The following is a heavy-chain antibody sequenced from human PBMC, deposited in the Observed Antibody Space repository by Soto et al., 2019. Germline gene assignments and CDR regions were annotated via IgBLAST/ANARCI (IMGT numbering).Heavy chain of an antibody. CDR2: INPNGGST. CDR1: GYTFINYY. D-gene: IGHD6-19*01. V-gene: IGHV1-46*01. CDR3: AREKGLVRRNDPFDI. J-gene: IGHJ3*02. Sequence: QVQLVQSGAEVKKPGASVKVSCKASGYTFINYYMHWVRQAPGQGLERMGIINPNGGSTTYAQKFQGRVTLTRDTSTNTVNIELSSLKSEDTAVYYCAREKGLVRRNDPFDIWGQGTMVTVSS.